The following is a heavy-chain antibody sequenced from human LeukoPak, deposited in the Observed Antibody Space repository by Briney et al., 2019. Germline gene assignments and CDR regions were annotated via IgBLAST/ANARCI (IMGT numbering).Heavy chain of an antibody. D-gene: IGHD4-17*01. CDR3: ARFRHYGDYPGHLFDY. CDR2: INHSGST. V-gene: IGHV4-34*01. CDR1: GGSFSGYY. Sequence: SETLSLTXAVYGGSFSGYYWSWIRQPPGKGLEWIREINHSGSTNYNPSLKSRVTISVDTSKNQFSLKLSSVTAADTAVYYCARFRHYGDYPGHLFDYWGQGTLVTVSS. J-gene: IGHJ4*02.